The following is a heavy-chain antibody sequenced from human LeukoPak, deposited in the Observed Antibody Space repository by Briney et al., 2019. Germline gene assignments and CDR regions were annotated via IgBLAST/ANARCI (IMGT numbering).Heavy chain of an antibody. D-gene: IGHD1-26*01. V-gene: IGHV4-39*01. CDR3: ARRGSYYLEGHD. Sequence: SETLSLTCTVSGGSISSSSYYWGWIRQPPGKGLEWIGSIYYSGSTYYNPSLKSRVTISVDTSKNQFSLKLSSVTAADTAVYYCARRGSYYLEGHDWGQGTLVTVSS. CDR2: IYYSGST. CDR1: GGSISSSSYY. J-gene: IGHJ4*02.